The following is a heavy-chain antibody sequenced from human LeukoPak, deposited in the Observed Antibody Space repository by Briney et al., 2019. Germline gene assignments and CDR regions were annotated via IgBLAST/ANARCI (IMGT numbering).Heavy chain of an antibody. Sequence: ASVKVSCKASGYTFTGYYMHWVRQAPGQGLEWMGWINPNSGGTNYAQKFQGRVTMTRDTSISTAYMELSRLRSDDTAVYYCARVLGHCSSTSCYTSYAFDIWGQGTMVTVSS. D-gene: IGHD2-2*02. CDR2: INPNSGGT. J-gene: IGHJ3*02. CDR3: ARVLGHCSSTSCYTSYAFDI. V-gene: IGHV1-2*02. CDR1: GYTFTGYY.